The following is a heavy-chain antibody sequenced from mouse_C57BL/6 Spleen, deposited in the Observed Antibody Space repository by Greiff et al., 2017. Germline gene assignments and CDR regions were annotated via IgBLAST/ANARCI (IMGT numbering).Heavy chain of an antibody. Sequence: QVQLQQSGAELARPGASVKLSCKASGYTFTSYGISWVKQRTGQGLEWIGKIYPRSGNTYYNEKFKGKATLTADKSSSTAYMELSSLTSEDSAVYFGARGLRRRDYYAMDYWGQGTTVTVSS. D-gene: IGHD2-4*01. CDR1: GYTFTSYG. V-gene: IGHV1-81*01. CDR3: ARGLRRRDYYAMDY. CDR2: IYPRSGNT. J-gene: IGHJ4*01.